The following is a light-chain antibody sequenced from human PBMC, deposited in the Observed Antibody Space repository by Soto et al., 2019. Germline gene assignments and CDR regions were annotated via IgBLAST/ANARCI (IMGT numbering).Light chain of an antibody. CDR1: QSLVHSNGNTY. CDR3: MQDTHLWT. Sequence: DVVVNQSPLSLPVTLGQPASISCRSSQSLVHSNGNTYLSWFQQRPGQSPRRLIYKVSNRDSGVPDRFSASGSGTDFTLKISRVEAEDVGVYYCMQDTHLWTFGQGTKVEIK. V-gene: IGKV2-30*02. CDR2: KVS. J-gene: IGKJ1*01.